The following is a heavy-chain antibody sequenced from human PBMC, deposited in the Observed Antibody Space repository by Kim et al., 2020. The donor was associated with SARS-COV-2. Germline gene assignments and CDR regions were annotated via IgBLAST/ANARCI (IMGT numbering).Heavy chain of an antibody. CDR1: GFTFGDYA. V-gene: IGHV3-49*03. CDR2: IRSKAYGGTT. Sequence: GGSLRLSCTASGFTFGDYAMSWFRQAPGKGLEWVGFIRSKAYGGTTEYAASVKGRFTISRDDSKSIAYLQMNSLKTEDTAVYYCTRDSGPLGYCSSTSCYLGRLHFDYWGQGTLVTVSS. J-gene: IGHJ4*02. D-gene: IGHD2-2*01. CDR3: TRDSGPLGYCSSTSCYLGRLHFDY.